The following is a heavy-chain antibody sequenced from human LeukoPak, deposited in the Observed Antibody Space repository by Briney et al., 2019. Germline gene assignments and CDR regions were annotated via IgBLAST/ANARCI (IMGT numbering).Heavy chain of an antibody. CDR3: ARVPYYYDSSGYDAFDI. Sequence: GGSLRPSCAASGFTFDDYGMSWVRQAPGKGLEWVSGINWNGGSTGYADSVKGRFTISRDNAKNSLYLQMNSLRAEDTALYYCARVPYYYDSSGYDAFDIWGQGTMVTVSS. D-gene: IGHD3-22*01. CDR1: GFTFDDYG. J-gene: IGHJ3*02. CDR2: INWNGGST. V-gene: IGHV3-20*04.